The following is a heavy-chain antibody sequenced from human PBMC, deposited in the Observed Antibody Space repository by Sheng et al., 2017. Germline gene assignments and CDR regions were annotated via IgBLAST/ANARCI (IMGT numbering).Heavy chain of an antibody. D-gene: IGHD1-26*01. Sequence: QVQLVQSGAEVKKPGSSVKVSCKASGGTFSSYAISWVRQAPGQGLEWMGGIIPIFGTANYAQKFQGRVTITADESTSTAYMELSSLRSEDTAVYYCARDLRPRIVGATTSYYYYGMDVWGQGTTVTVSS. J-gene: IGHJ6*02. CDR2: IIPIFGTA. V-gene: IGHV1-69*01. CDR3: ARDLRPRIVGATTSYYYYGMDV. CDR1: GGTFSSYA.